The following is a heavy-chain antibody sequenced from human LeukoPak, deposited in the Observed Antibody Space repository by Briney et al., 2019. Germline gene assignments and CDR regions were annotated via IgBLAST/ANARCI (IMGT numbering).Heavy chain of an antibody. CDR1: GFTLDDYA. J-gene: IGHJ3*02. CDR3: AKGYGSGSYPDAFDI. Sequence: GGSLRLSCAASGFTLDDYAMHWVRQAPGKGLEWVSLISWDGGSTYYADSVKGRFTISRDNSKNSLYLQMNSLRAEDTALYYCAKGYGSGSYPDAFDIWGQGTMVTVSS. D-gene: IGHD3-10*01. CDR2: ISWDGGST. V-gene: IGHV3-43D*03.